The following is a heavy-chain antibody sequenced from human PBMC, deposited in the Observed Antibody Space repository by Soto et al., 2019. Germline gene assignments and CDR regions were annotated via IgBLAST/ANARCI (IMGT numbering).Heavy chain of an antibody. V-gene: IGHV1-69*12. D-gene: IGHD5-12*01. CDR2: IIPIFGTA. CDR1: GGTFSSYT. CDR3: ARGNHRWLQLWYFDL. J-gene: IGHJ2*01. Sequence: QVQLVQSGAEVKKPGSSVTVSCKASGGTFSSYTISWVRQAPGQGLEWMGGIIPIFGTANSAQKFQGRVTITADETTSTADRELSSLRSEDTAVYYCARGNHRWLQLWYFDLWGRGTLVTVSS.